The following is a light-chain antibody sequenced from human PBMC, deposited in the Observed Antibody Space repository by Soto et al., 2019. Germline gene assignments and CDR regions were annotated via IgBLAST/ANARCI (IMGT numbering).Light chain of an antibody. Sequence: EIVLTQSPGTLSLSPGERATLSCRASQSVSSSYLAWYQQKPGQAPRLLIYGASSRATGIPDRFSGSGSGTDLTLTISRLEPEDFAVYYCQQYGSSPYTFGQGTQLEIK. CDR2: GAS. J-gene: IGKJ2*01. CDR3: QQYGSSPYT. V-gene: IGKV3-20*01. CDR1: QSVSSSY.